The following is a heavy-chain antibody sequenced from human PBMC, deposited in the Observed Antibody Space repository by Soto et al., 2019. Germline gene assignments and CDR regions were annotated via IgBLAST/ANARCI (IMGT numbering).Heavy chain of an antibody. J-gene: IGHJ5*02. CDR3: GKVSMVGNDNWFDP. D-gene: IGHD3-10*01. CDR2: ISYDGSNK. Sequence: QVQLVESGGGVVQPGRSLRLSCAASGFTFSSYGMHWVRQAPGKGLEWVAVISYDGSNKYYADSVKGRFTISRDNSKNTLYLQMNSLRAEDTAVYYCGKVSMVGNDNWFDPWGQGTLVTVSS. CDR1: GFTFSSYG. V-gene: IGHV3-30*18.